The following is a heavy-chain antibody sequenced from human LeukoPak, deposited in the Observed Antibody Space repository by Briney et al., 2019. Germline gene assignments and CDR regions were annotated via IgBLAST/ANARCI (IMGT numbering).Heavy chain of an antibody. D-gene: IGHD3-10*01. V-gene: IGHV3-13*01. CDR1: GFTFSSYD. CDR3: ARGFLWFGESALDY. Sequence: PGRSLRLSCAASGFTFSSYDMHWVRQATGKGLEWVSAIGTAGDTYYPGSVKGRFTISRENAKNSLYLQMNSLRAEDTAVYYCARGFLWFGESALDYWGQGTLVTVSS. CDR2: IGTAGDT. J-gene: IGHJ4*02.